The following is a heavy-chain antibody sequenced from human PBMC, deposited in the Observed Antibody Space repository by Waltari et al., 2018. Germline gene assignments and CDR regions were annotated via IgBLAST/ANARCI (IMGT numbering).Heavy chain of an antibody. CDR1: GGSISSYY. CDR3: ARFAYSGSYPRQLPDY. Sequence: QVQLQESGPGLVKPSETLSLTCTASGGSISSYYWSWSRKPPGKGLGRVGYSYTSGSTSYTPSCQSRVTISVDTSKNLVSLTLSSVSAADTAVYYWARFAYSGSYPRQLPDYWCQGTLVTVSS. CDR2: SYTSGST. J-gene: IGHJ4*02. D-gene: IGHD1-26*01. V-gene: IGHV4-4*08.